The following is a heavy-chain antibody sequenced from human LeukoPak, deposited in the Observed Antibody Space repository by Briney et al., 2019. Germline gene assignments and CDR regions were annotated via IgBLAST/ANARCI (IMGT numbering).Heavy chain of an antibody. D-gene: IGHD3-9*01. CDR3: ARAAVRYFDSTGWDS. V-gene: IGHV4-59*01. Sequence: SETLSLTCTVSGGSISTYYWSWIRQPAGKGLEWIGYIYYSGSTKYNPSLKSRVTISVDTSKNQFSLKVTSVTAADTAVYYCARAAVRYFDSTGWDSWGQGTLVTVSS. J-gene: IGHJ4*02. CDR1: GGSISTYY. CDR2: IYYSGST.